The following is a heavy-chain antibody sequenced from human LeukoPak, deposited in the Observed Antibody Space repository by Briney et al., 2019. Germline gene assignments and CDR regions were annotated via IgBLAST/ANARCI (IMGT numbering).Heavy chain of an antibody. J-gene: IGHJ5*02. CDR1: GYTFTGYY. CDR3: ARGLGYCSGGSCYGWFDP. V-gene: IGHV1-2*02. Sequence: GASVKVSCKASGYTFTGYYMHWVRQAPGQGLEWMGWINPNSGGTNYAQKFQGRVTMTRNTSISTAYMELSSLRSEDTAVYYCARGLGYCSGGSCYGWFDPWGQGTLVTVSS. CDR2: INPNSGGT. D-gene: IGHD2-15*01.